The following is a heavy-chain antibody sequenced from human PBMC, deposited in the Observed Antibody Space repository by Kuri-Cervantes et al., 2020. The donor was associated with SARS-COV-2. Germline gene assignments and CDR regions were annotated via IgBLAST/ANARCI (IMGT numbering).Heavy chain of an antibody. CDR1: GFTFVSHA. J-gene: IGHJ4*02. CDR2: VSYDGRAK. CDR3: ARADFWSGLFDS. V-gene: IGHV3-30*04. D-gene: IGHD3-3*01. Sequence: GGSLRLSCEASGFTFVSHAMHWVRQAPGKGLEWVAVVSYDGRAKFYADSVQGRFTISRYNSKNTLYLQMNSLRSAHTSVYYCARADFWSGLFDSWGQGTLVTVSS.